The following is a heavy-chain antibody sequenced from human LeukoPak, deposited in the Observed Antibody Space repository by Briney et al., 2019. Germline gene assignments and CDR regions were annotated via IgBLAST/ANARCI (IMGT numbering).Heavy chain of an antibody. Sequence: ASVKVSCKASGYTFTSYDINWVRQATGQGLEWMGWMNPNSGNTGYAQKFQGRVTMTRNTSISTAYMELSSLRSEDTAVYYCARALGQWLPRYFQHWGQGTLVTVSS. D-gene: IGHD6-19*01. CDR1: GYTFTSYD. V-gene: IGHV1-8*01. CDR2: MNPNSGNT. J-gene: IGHJ1*01. CDR3: ARALGQWLPRYFQH.